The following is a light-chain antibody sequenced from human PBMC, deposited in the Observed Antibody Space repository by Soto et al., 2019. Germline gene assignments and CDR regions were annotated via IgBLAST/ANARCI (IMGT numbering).Light chain of an antibody. V-gene: IGKV1-5*01. J-gene: IGKJ1*01. Sequence: DIQMTQSPSTLSASVGDRVTITCRASQSISSWLAWYQQKPGKAPKLLIHDASSLESGVPSRFSGSGSGTEFTLTISSLQPDDFATYYCQQYNSYQTWTFGQGTKVEIK. CDR2: DAS. CDR1: QSISSW. CDR3: QQYNSYQTWT.